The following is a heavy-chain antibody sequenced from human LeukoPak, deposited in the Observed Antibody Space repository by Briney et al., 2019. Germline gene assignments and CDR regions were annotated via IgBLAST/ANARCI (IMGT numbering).Heavy chain of an antibody. CDR1: GFTFSNYA. Sequence: GGSLRLSCAASGFTFSNYAMSWVRQAPGKGLEWVSAISGSGGSTYYADSVKGRFTISRDNSKNTLYLQMNSLRAEDTAVYYCAKDPDCTSGICYTFYACGGQGTLVAASS. CDR3: AKDPDCTSGICYTFYAC. CDR2: ISGSGGST. D-gene: IGHD2-8*01. J-gene: IGHJ4*02. V-gene: IGHV3-23*01.